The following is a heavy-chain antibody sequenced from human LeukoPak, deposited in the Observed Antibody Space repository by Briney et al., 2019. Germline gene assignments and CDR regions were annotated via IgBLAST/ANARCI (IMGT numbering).Heavy chain of an antibody. D-gene: IGHD6-13*01. V-gene: IGHV4-38-2*02. CDR2: IYHSGST. CDR1: GYSISSGYY. Sequence: SETLSLTCTVSGYSISSGYYWGWIRQPPGKGLEWIGSIYHSGSTYYNPSLKSRVTISVDTSKNQFSLKLSSVTAADTAVYYCAREADSIAAAGMETGWFDPWGQGTLVTVSS. CDR3: AREADSIAAAGMETGWFDP. J-gene: IGHJ5*02.